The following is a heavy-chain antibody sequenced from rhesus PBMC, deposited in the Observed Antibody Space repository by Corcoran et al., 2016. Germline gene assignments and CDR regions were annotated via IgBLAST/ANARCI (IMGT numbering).Heavy chain of an antibody. Sequence: QLQLQESGPGLVKPSETLSLTCAVSGGSISSNYWSWIPQPPGNGPEGSGRSSGSGGSTDYNPSLKSRVTISTDTSKNQFSLKLSSVTAADTAVYYCARGCPRGGIYCRDAFDFWGQGLRVTVSS. CDR3: ARGCPRGGIYCRDAFDF. CDR1: GGSISSNY. J-gene: IGHJ3*01. V-gene: IGHV4-173*01. CDR2: SSGSGGST. D-gene: IGHD2-27*01.